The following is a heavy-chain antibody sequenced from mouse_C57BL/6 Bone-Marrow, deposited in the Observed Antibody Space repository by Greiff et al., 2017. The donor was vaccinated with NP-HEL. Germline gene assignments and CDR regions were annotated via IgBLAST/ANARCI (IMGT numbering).Heavy chain of an antibody. CDR2: ISNGGGST. CDR3: ARQGRGRRDAMDY. CDR1: GFTFSDYY. V-gene: IGHV5-12*01. Sequence: EVMLVESGGGLVQPGGSLKLSCAASGFTFSDYYMYWVRQTPEKRLEWVAYISNGGGSTYYPDTVKGRFTISRDNAKNTLYLQMSRLKSEDTAMYYCARQGRGRRDAMDYWGQGTSVTVSS. J-gene: IGHJ4*01.